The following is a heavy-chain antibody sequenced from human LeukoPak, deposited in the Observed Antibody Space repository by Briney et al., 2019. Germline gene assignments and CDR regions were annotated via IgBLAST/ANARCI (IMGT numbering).Heavy chain of an antibody. V-gene: IGHV4-34*01. Sequence: SETLSLTCAVYGGSFSGYYWSWIRQPPGKGLEWIGEINHSGSTNYNPSLKSRVTISVDTSKNQFSLKLSSVTAADTAVYYCARLPGIAAAGTRIPNISIDYWGQGTLVTVSS. CDR1: GGSFSGYY. CDR2: INHSGST. D-gene: IGHD6-13*01. J-gene: IGHJ4*02. CDR3: ARLPGIAAAGTRIPNISIDY.